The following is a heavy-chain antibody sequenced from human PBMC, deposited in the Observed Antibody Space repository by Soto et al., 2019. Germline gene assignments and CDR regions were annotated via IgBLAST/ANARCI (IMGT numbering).Heavy chain of an antibody. CDR1: GYSISNGYY. J-gene: IGHJ4*02. CDR2: IYHTGST. V-gene: IGHV4-38-2*01. D-gene: IGHD6-13*01. CDR3: ARRHSSNWYGLDY. Sequence: PSETLSLTCAASGYSISNGYYWGWIRQPPGKGLEWIGSIYHTGSTYYNPSLKSRVTISVDTSKNQFSLKLSSVTAADTAVYYCARRHSSNWYGLDYWGQGTLVTVSS.